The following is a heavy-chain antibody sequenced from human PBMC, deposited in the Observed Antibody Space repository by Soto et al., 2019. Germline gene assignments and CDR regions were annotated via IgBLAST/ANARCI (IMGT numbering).Heavy chain of an antibody. J-gene: IGHJ4*02. D-gene: IGHD6-13*01. CDR2: INTGNGNT. CDR1: GYRFTTYA. Sequence: QVQLVQSGAEVKKPGASVKVSCKASGYRFTTYAMHWVRQAPGQRLEWMGWINTGNGNTKYSQKFQGRVTXXRXTXXTTAYMELSSLRSEDTAVYFCARSPYSSSWYDFDYWGQGTLVTVSS. CDR3: ARSPYSSSWYDFDY. V-gene: IGHV1-3*04.